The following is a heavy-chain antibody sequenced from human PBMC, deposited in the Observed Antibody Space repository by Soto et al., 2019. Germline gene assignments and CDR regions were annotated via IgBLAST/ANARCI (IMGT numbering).Heavy chain of an antibody. J-gene: IGHJ4*02. CDR2: INPSGGDT. D-gene: IGHD3-3*01. CDR1: GYTFTSYY. CDR3: ARDARSGLEY. Sequence: QVQLVQSGAEVKKPGASVKVSCKASGYTFTSYYIHWVRQAPGQGLEWMGIINPSGGDTFYPQKFQGSVTMTRDPSTSSVYMELSSLRSDDTAVYYCARDARSGLEYWGQGTLVTVSS. V-gene: IGHV1-46*01.